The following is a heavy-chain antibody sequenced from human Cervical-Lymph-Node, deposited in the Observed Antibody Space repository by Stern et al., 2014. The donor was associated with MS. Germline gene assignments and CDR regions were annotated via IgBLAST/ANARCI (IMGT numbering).Heavy chain of an antibody. CDR3: ARAAYSTSSYNY. CDR2: IIPIFGTG. D-gene: IGHD6-6*01. CDR1: GGTFNTNV. V-gene: IGHV1-69*01. Sequence: VQLVQSGAEVKKPGSSVKVSCKASGGTFNTNVISWVRQAPGQGLEWMGGIIPIFGTGLYAQKFPGRVTFTAYEYKRAVYLELSSLRSEDTAVYSWARAAYSTSSYNYWGQGTLVIVSS. J-gene: IGHJ4*02.